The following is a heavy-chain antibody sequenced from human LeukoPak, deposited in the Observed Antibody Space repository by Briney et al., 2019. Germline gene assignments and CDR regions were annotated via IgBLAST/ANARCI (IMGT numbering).Heavy chain of an antibody. Sequence: SETLSLTCTVSGGSISNSSYYWGWIRQPPGKGLEWIGSMYYSGSTYYNPSLKSRVTISVDTSKNQFSLKLSSVTAADTAVYYCARGLPGGSYRGYNWFDPWGQGTLVTVSS. J-gene: IGHJ5*02. CDR1: GGSISNSSYY. V-gene: IGHV4-39*07. CDR3: ARGLPGGSYRGYNWFDP. D-gene: IGHD3-16*02. CDR2: MYYSGST.